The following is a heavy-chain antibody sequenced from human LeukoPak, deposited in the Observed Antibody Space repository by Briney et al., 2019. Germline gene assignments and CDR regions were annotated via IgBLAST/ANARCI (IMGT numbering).Heavy chain of an antibody. J-gene: IGHJ4*02. V-gene: IGHV3-23*01. Sequence: LSGGALRLSCAASGFKFSNFAMSWVRQAPGKGLEGVSLIIGNSGDTLYADSEKGRFTISRDISKNRLYLQMNSLRAEDTALYYCAKGAYDYIEMGYFDDWGQGTLVAVCS. CDR2: IIGNSGDT. D-gene: IGHD5-12*01. CDR3: AKGAYDYIEMGYFDD. CDR1: GFKFSNFA.